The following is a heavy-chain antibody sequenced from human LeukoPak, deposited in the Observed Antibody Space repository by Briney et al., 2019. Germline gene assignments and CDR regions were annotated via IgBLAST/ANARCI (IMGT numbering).Heavy chain of an antibody. D-gene: IGHD1-26*01. CDR2: MDNTGAHT. CDR1: GFTFSSYA. J-gene: IGHJ4*02. Sequence: GGSLRLSCAASGFTFSSYAMQWVRQAPDKRLEYVSGMDNTGAHTYYADSVKGRFTMSRDNSRDTLYLQMDSLRPEDTAVYYCARDGKAKNDYWGQGTLVTVST. V-gene: IGHV3-64*02. CDR3: ARDGKAKNDY.